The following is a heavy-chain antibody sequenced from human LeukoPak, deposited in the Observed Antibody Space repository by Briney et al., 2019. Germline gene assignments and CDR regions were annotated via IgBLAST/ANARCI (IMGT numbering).Heavy chain of an antibody. CDR1: GFTFSSYI. D-gene: IGHD5-12*01. Sequence: GGSLRLSCAASGFTFSSYIMNWVRQAPGKGLEWVSSISSSSSYIYYADSVKGRFTISRDNAKNSLYLQMNSLRAEDTAVYYCARGGEYSGYEKPFDYWGQGTLVTVSS. CDR2: ISSSSSYI. CDR3: ARGGEYSGYEKPFDY. J-gene: IGHJ4*02. V-gene: IGHV3-21*01.